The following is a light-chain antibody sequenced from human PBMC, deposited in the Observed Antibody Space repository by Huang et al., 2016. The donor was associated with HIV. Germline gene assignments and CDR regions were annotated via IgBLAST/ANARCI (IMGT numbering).Light chain of an antibody. CDR1: QSISSY. CDR2: AAS. V-gene: IGKV1-39*01. CDR3: QQSYSTPPWT. J-gene: IGKJ1*01. Sequence: DIQMTQSPSSLSASVGDRVTITCRASQSISSYLNWYQQKPGKAPKLLIYAASSLQSGVPSRVSGIGSGTDFTLTISSLQPEDFATYYCQQSYSTPPWTFGQGTKVEIK.